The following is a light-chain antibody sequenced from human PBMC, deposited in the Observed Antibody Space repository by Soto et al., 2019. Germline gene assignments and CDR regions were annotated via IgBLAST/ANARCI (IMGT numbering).Light chain of an antibody. Sequence: QSVLTQPASVSGSPGQSITISCTGTNSDVGDYDYVSWYQQHPGKAPKLIIYEVSNRPSGVSNRFSGSKSGNTASLTVSGLQAEDEADYYCSSYTNSNTLVFGTGNKV. CDR3: SSYTNSNTLV. J-gene: IGLJ1*01. CDR1: NSDVGDYDY. V-gene: IGLV2-14*01. CDR2: EVS.